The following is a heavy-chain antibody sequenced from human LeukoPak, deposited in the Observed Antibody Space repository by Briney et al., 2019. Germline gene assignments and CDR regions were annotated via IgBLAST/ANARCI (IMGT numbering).Heavy chain of an antibody. CDR3: ARVCRETYYDFWSGYLGY. CDR2: TNPSGGST. Sequence: GASVKVSCKASGYTFTSYYMHWVRQAPGQGLEWMGITNPSGGSTSYAQKFQGRVTMTRDMSTSTVYMELSSLRSEDTAVYYCARVCRETYYDFWSGYLGYWGQGTLVTVSS. CDR1: GYTFTSYY. V-gene: IGHV1-46*01. D-gene: IGHD3-3*01. J-gene: IGHJ4*02.